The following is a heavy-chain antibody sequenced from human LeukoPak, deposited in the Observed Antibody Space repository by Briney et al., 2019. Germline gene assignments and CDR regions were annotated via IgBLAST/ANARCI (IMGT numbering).Heavy chain of an antibody. V-gene: IGHV3-74*01. CDR1: EFTFSPYW. CDR2: INSDGIGT. CDR3: ARGGPDHAFDI. J-gene: IGHJ3*02. Sequence: GGSLRLSCAASEFTFSPYWMHWVRQAPGKGLVWVSRINSDGIGTIYADSVKGRFTISRDNAKNTLYLLMNSLRAEDTAVHYCARGGPDHAFDIWGQGTMVTVSS.